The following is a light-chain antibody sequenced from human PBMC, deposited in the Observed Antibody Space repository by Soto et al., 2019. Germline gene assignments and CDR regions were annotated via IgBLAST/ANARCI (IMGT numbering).Light chain of an antibody. CDR1: SSDVGGYNY. CDR3: SSYTSSSTIGV. CDR2: EVS. V-gene: IGLV2-14*01. Sequence: LPQPASVSWSPGQSITISCTGTSSDVGGYNYVSWYQQHPGKAPKLMIYEVSNRPSGVSNRFSGSKSGNTASLTISGLQAEDEADYYCSSYTSSSTIGVFGTGTKVTVL. J-gene: IGLJ1*01.